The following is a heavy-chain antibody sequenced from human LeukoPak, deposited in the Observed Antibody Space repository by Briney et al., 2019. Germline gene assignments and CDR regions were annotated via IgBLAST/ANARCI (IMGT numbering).Heavy chain of an antibody. CDR2: FDPEDGET. CDR1: GYTLTELS. J-gene: IGHJ4*02. V-gene: IGHV1-24*01. CDR3: ARLSIVGATFDY. D-gene: IGHD1-26*01. Sequence: ASVKVSCKVSGYTLTELSMHWVRQAPGKGLEWMGGFDPEDGETIYAQKLQGRVTMTTDTSTSTAYMELRSLRSDDTAVYYCARLSIVGATFDYWGQGTLVTVSS.